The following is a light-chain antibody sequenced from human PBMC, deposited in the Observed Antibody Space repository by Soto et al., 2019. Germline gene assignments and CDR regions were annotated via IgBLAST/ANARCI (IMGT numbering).Light chain of an antibody. V-gene: IGKV3-20*01. Sequence: EIVLTQSPATLSLSPGERATLSCRASQIVDSNYLAWYQQKLGQAPRLLIYGTSNRATGIPDRFSGSGSGTNFTLIISRLEPEDSAVFYCQWYGALRPWTFGQGTKVDIK. J-gene: IGKJ1*01. CDR3: QWYGALRPWT. CDR2: GTS. CDR1: QIVDSNY.